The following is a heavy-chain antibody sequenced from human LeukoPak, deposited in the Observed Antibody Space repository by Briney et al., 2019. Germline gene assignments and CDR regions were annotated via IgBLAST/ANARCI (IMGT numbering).Heavy chain of an antibody. CDR3: ARLYSYGYPGGYYYYYGMDV. Sequence: PSEGLPHACAGHGGSFSGYYWRWIRQPPGKGLEWLGEINHSGSTNYNPSLKSRVTISVDTSKNQFSLKLSSVTAADTAVYYCARLYSYGYPGGYYYYYGMDVWGQGTTVTVSS. CDR1: GGSFSGYY. V-gene: IGHV4-34*01. J-gene: IGHJ6*02. CDR2: INHSGST. D-gene: IGHD5-18*01.